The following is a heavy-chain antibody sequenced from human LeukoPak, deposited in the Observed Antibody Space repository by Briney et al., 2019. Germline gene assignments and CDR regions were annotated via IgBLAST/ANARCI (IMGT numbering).Heavy chain of an antibody. Sequence: SETLSLTCAVYGGSFSGYYRSWIRQPPGKGLEWIGEINHSGSTNYNPSLKSRVTISVDTSKNQFSLKLSSVTAADTAVYYCARGGFQYYGSGSTNWFDPWGQGTLVTVSS. CDR2: INHSGST. J-gene: IGHJ5*02. V-gene: IGHV4-34*01. CDR1: GGSFSGYY. CDR3: ARGGFQYYGSGSTNWFDP. D-gene: IGHD3-10*01.